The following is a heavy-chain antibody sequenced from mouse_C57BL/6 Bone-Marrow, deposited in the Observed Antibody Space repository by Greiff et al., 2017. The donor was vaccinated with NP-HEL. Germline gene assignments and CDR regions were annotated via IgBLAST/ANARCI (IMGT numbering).Heavy chain of an antibody. CDR1: GFTFSSYA. CDR3: ARGLGLYYATDY. Sequence: EVMLVESGGGLVKPGGSLKLSCAASGFTFSSYAMSWVRQTPEKRLEWVATISDGGSYTYYPDNVKGRFTISRDNAKNNRYLQMSHLKSEDTAMYYCARGLGLYYATDYWGQGTSVTVSS. CDR2: ISDGGSYT. J-gene: IGHJ4*01. D-gene: IGHD3-3*01. V-gene: IGHV5-4*03.